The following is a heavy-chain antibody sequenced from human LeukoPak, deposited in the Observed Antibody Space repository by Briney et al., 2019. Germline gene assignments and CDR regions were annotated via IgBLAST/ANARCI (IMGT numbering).Heavy chain of an antibody. Sequence: SETLSLTCAVYGGSFSGYYWSWIRQPPGKGLEWLGEINHSGSTNYNPSLKSRVNISVDTSKKQFSLKLSSVTAADTAVYYCVTYYFDSSGPKKNYWGQGTLVTVSS. CDR2: INHSGST. J-gene: IGHJ4*02. CDR1: GGSFSGYY. D-gene: IGHD3-22*01. CDR3: VTYYFDSSGPKKNY. V-gene: IGHV4-34*01.